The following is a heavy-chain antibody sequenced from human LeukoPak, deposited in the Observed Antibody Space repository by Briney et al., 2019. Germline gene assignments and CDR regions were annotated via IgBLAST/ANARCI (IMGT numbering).Heavy chain of an antibody. CDR2: VDPEDGET. CDR3: ATGSLRGYSYGPGGA. J-gene: IGHJ5*02. Sequence: GASVKVSCKASGYTFTDYYMHWVQQAPGKGLEWMRRVDPEDGETIYAEKFQGRVTITADTSTDTAYMELSSLRSEDTAVYYCATGSLRGYSYGPGGAWGQGTLVTVSS. V-gene: IGHV1-69-2*01. CDR1: GYTFTDYY. D-gene: IGHD5-18*01.